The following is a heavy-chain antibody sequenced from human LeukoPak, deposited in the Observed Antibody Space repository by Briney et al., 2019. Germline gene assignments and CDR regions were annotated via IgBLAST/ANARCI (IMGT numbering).Heavy chain of an antibody. D-gene: IGHD2/OR15-2a*01. CDR2: IIPIFGTA. V-gene: IGHV1-69*13. CDR1: GYTFTSYD. CDR3: ARARRTSMGCYYYMDV. Sequence: SVKVSCKASGYTFTSYDISWVRQAPGQGLEWMGGIIPIFGTANYAQKFQGRVTITADEFTSTAYMELSSLRSEDTAVYYCARARRTSMGCYYYMDVWGKGTTVTISS. J-gene: IGHJ6*03.